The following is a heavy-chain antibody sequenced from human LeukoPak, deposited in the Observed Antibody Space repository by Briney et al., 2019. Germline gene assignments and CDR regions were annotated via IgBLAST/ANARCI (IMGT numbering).Heavy chain of an antibody. CDR1: GFTFSNYW. V-gene: IGHV3-7*01. CDR2: IKQDESKR. CDR3: AREASLYCSGNNCYWAFDL. D-gene: IGHD2-2*01. Sequence: GGSLRLSCAASGFTFSNYWMSWVRQAPGKGLEWVANIKQDESKRYYVGSVKGRFTISRDNAENSLYLQMNSLRAEDTAVYYCAREASLYCSGNNCYWAFDLWGQGTLVTVSS. J-gene: IGHJ5*02.